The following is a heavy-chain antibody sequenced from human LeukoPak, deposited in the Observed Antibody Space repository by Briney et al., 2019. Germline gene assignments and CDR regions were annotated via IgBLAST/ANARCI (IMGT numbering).Heavy chain of an antibody. CDR2: IQHDGSEK. J-gene: IGHJ4*02. CDR1: GFTSTSFW. V-gene: IGHV3-7*01. Sequence: GGSLRLSCADSGFTSTSFWMGWVSQTQGEWLEWVANIQHDGSEKNYVDSVEGRFNISRDNAKNSLFLQMNSLRAEDTAVYYCARDSGHTGYDLLDYWGQGTLVTVSS. D-gene: IGHD5-12*01. CDR3: ARDSGHTGYDLLDY.